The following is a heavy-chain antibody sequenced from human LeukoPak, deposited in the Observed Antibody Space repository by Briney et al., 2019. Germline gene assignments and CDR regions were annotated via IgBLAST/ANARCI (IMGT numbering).Heavy chain of an antibody. CDR1: GFTFSSYG. V-gene: IGHV3-30*18. CDR2: ISYDGSNK. CDR3: AKSGGPDYYGSGSYYNGPLYYYYYMDV. J-gene: IGHJ6*03. Sequence: PGGSLRLSCAASGFTFSSYGMHWVREAPGKGLEWVAGISYDGSNKYYADSVKGRFTISRDNSKNTLYLQMNRLRAEDTAVYYCAKSGGPDYYGSGSYYNGPLYYYYYMDVWGKGTTVTVSS. D-gene: IGHD3-10*01.